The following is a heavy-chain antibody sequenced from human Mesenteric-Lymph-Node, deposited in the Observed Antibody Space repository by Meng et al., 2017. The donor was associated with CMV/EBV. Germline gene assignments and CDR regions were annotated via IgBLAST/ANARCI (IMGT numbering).Heavy chain of an antibody. CDR3: ARDPQKYYYDESGPYYFDY. J-gene: IGHJ4*02. CDR1: GFIFNNYA. D-gene: IGHD3-22*01. CDR2: ISSSSSYI. V-gene: IGHV3-21*01. Sequence: GESLKISCAASGFIFNNYAMNWVRQAPGKGLEWVSSISSSSSYIHYADSVKGRFTISRDNDKNSLFLQMNSLRAEDTAVYYCARDPQKYYYDESGPYYFDYWGQGTLVTVSS.